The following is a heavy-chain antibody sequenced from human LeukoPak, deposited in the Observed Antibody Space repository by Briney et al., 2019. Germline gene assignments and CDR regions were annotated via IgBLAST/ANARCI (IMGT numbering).Heavy chain of an antibody. CDR2: INPNRGGT. J-gene: IGHJ5*02. V-gene: IGHV1-2*02. Sequence: ASVKVSCKASGFTFTAYYMHWVRQAPGQRLGWMGWINPNRGGTNYAQKFQGRVTMTRDTSISTAYMELSRLRSDDTAVYYCARHRRGAVAGKGWFDPWGQGTLVTVSS. D-gene: IGHD6-19*01. CDR3: ARHRRGAVAGKGWFDP. CDR1: GFTFTAYY.